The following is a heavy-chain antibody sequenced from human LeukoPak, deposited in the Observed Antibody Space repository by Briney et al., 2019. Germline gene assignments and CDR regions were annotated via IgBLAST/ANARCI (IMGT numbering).Heavy chain of an antibody. CDR1: XXTFSSYA. J-gene: IGHJ4*02. V-gene: IGHV1-69*01. CDR2: IIPIFGTA. CDR3: AREGYSWSYYPYY. D-gene: IGHD1-26*01. Sequence: XXASXXTFSSYAISXVRQAPGQGLEXXGGIIPIFGTANYAQKFQGRVTITADEYTSKAYMELSRLRSGDTAVYYCAREGYSWSYYPYYLGQGTLVPVSS.